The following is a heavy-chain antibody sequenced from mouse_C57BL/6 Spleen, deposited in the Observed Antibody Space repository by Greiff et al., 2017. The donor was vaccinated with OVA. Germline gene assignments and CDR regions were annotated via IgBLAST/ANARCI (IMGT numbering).Heavy chain of an antibody. CDR1: GYTFTDYY. Sequence: VQRVESGAELVRPGASVKLSCKASGYTFTDYYINWVKQRPGQGLEWIARIYPGSGNTYYNEKFKGKATLTAEKSSSTAYMQLSSLTSEDSAVYFCARSYDYDDYWGQGTLVTVSA. CDR3: ARSYDYDDY. J-gene: IGHJ3*01. D-gene: IGHD2-4*01. CDR2: IYPGSGNT. V-gene: IGHV1-76*01.